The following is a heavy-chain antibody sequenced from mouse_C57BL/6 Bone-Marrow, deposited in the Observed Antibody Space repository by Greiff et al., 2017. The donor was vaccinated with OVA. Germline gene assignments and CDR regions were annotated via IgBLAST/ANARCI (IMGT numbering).Heavy chain of an antibody. D-gene: IGHD1-1*01. Sequence: EVQLQHSGPELVKPGASVKISCKASGYTFTDYYMNWVKQSHGKSLEWIGDINPNNGGTSYNQKFKGKATLTVDKSSSTAYMELSSLTSEDSAVYYCALYYYGSSPSYWYFDVWGTGTTVTVSS. CDR3: ALYYYGSSPSYWYFDV. CDR1: GYTFTDYY. V-gene: IGHV1-26*01. CDR2: INPNNGGT. J-gene: IGHJ1*03.